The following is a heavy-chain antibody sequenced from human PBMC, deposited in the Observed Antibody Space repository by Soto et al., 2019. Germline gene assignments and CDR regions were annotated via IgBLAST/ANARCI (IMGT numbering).Heavy chain of an antibody. CDR2: IKEDGRET. CDR1: GFTFGSYW. J-gene: IGHJ4*02. CDR3: ATAKPSALAY. Sequence: GSLRLSCAASGFTFGSYWMTWVRQAPGKALEWVANIKEDGRETYYVDSMKGRFIISRDNAKNSMYLQMNSLRAEDTAVYYCATAKPSALAYWGQGTLVTVSS. V-gene: IGHV3-7*01.